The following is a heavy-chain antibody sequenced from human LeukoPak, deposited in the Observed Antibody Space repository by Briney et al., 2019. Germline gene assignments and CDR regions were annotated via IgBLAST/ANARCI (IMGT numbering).Heavy chain of an antibody. J-gene: IGHJ4*02. Sequence: PGGSRRLSCAASGFTFSSYWMSWVRQAPGKGMEWVAKIKQDGSEKYYVGSVKGRFTISRDNAKNSLDLQMNSLRAEDSAVYYCARRLKQDATKTFDYWGQGTLVTVSS. CDR1: GFTFSSYW. CDR2: IKQDGSEK. D-gene: IGHD5-12*01. V-gene: IGHV3-7*01. CDR3: ARRLKQDATKTFDY.